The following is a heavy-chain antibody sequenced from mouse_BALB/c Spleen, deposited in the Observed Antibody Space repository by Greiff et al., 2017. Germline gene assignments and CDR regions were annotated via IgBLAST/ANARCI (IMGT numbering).Heavy chain of an antibody. CDR2: INPYNDGT. Sequence: EVKLQQSGPELVKPGASVKMSCKASGYTFTSYVMHWVKQKPGQGLEWIGYINPYNDGTKYNEKFKGKATLTSDKSSSTAYMELSSLTSEDSAVYYCARRNDGYYDWFAYWGQGTLVTVSA. J-gene: IGHJ3*01. V-gene: IGHV1-14*01. CDR1: GYTFTSYV. CDR3: ARRNDGYYDWFAY. D-gene: IGHD2-3*01.